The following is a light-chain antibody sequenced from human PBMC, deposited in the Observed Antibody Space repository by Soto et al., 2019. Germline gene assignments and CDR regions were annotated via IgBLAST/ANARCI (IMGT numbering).Light chain of an antibody. CDR1: SSNIGAGYD. V-gene: IGLV1-40*01. J-gene: IGLJ1*01. Sequence: QSVLTQPPSVSGAPGQRVTISCTGSSSNIGAGYDVHWYQQLPGTAPKLLIYGNSNRPSGVPDRFSGSKSGTSASLAITGLQAEDEADYYCQSYDSSLSGSSYVFGTGTK. CDR3: QSYDSSLSGSSYV. CDR2: GNS.